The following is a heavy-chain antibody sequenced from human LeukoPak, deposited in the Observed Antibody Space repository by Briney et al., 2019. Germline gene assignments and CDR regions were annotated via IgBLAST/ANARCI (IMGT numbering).Heavy chain of an antibody. J-gene: IGHJ6*03. Sequence: SETLSLTCTVSGGSITSRNYYWGWIRQPPGKGLEWIGSIFYSGSIYYNRSLKTRLTISVDTSRNQFFLKLTSVTAADTAVYYCATLLLYSYHMDVWGKGTTVTVSS. V-gene: IGHV4-39*01. CDR1: GGSITSRNYY. D-gene: IGHD3-22*01. CDR3: ATLLLYSYHMDV. CDR2: IFYSGSI.